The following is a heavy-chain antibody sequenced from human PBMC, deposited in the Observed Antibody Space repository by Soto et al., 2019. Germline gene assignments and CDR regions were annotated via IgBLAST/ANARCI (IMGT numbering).Heavy chain of an antibody. CDR3: TRVVWVPRSWFDP. CDR1: GGSFRNYY. V-gene: IGHV4-34*01. CDR2: VNHSGEA. Sequence: PSETLSLTCAVYGGSFRNYYCICVRQPPAKGLEWIGEVNHSGEATYNPPLQTRLTISLDTSNNQFSLKMTSVAAAGTAMYFCTRVVWVPRSWFDPWGHGTQVTVSS. D-gene: IGHD2-15*01. J-gene: IGHJ5*02.